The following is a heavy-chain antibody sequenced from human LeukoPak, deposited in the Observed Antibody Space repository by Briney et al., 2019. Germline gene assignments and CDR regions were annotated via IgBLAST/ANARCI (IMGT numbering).Heavy chain of an antibody. CDR1: GGSISSYY. CDR3: AGHHPRNTVDF. J-gene: IGHJ4*02. D-gene: IGHD2/OR15-2a*01. CDR2: ISDIGSI. V-gene: IGHV4-59*08. Sequence: SETLSLTCTVSGGSISSYYWSRIRQPPGKGLEWIAYISDIGSINYNPSLKSRVTISLDTSKNQFSLKLSSVTAADTAVYYCAGHHPRNTVDFWGQGTLVTVSS.